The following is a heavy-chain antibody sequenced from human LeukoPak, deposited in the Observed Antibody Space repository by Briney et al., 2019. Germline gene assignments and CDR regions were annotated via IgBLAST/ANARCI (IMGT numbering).Heavy chain of an antibody. J-gene: IGHJ3*01. CDR2: ISYDASNK. Sequence: GGSLRLSCEASGFTFSDYALHWVRQAPGKGLEWVAVISYDASNKQYPDSVKGRFTISRDDSKSTLYLQMNSLRTEDTAVYYCAREVGHYVSPALDVWGQGTTVTVSS. CDR3: AREVGHYVSPALDV. CDR1: GFTFSDYA. V-gene: IGHV3-30-3*01. D-gene: IGHD3-10*01.